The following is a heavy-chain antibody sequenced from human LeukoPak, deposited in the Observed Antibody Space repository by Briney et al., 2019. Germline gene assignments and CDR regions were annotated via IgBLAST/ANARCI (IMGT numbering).Heavy chain of an antibody. D-gene: IGHD6-13*01. CDR1: GFTFSSYA. J-gene: IGHJ4*02. CDR3: AILSSGWFSLDY. Sequence: GGSLRLSCAASGFTFSSYAMSWVRQAPGKGLEWVSAISGSGGSTYYADSVKGRFTISRDNSKNTLYLQMNSLRAEDTAVYYCAILSSGWFSLDYWGQGTLVTVSS. CDR2: ISGSGGST. V-gene: IGHV3-23*01.